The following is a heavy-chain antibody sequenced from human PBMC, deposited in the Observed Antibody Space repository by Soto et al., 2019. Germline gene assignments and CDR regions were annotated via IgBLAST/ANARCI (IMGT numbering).Heavy chain of an antibody. J-gene: IGHJ4*02. CDR2: ISFDETTK. CDR3: AREEPHPAPLVF. V-gene: IGHV3-30-3*01. Sequence: GGSLRLSCATFGFTFSRYPIHWVRQAPGKGLEWVAGISFDETTKKYADPVRGRFTVSRDNSMSTIYLQMDSLETDDTAAYFCAREEPHPAPLVFWGQGTQVTVSS. CDR1: GFTFSRYP.